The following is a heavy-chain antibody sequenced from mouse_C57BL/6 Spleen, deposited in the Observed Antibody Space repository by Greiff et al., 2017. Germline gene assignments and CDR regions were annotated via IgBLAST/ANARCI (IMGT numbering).Heavy chain of an antibody. CDR2: INPGSGGT. CDR3: ARMGVTTYYAMDY. J-gene: IGHJ4*01. CDR1: GYAFTNYL. V-gene: IGHV1-54*01. Sequence: VQVVESGAELVRPGTSVKVSCKASGYAFTNYLIEWVKQRPGQGLERIGVINPGSGGTNYNEKFKGKATLTADKSSSTAYMQLSSLTSEDSAVYFCARMGVTTYYAMDYWGQGTSVTVSS. D-gene: IGHD2-2*01.